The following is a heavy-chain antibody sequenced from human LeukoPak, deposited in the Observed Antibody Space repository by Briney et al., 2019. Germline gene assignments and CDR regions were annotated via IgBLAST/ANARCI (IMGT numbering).Heavy chain of an antibody. Sequence: VASVKVSCKASGYTFTGSYMHWARQAPGQGLEWMGWINPNSGGTNYAQKFQGRATMTRDTSISTAYMELSRLKSDDTAFYYCAKYYYDSYEGYYFDYWGQGTLVTVSS. D-gene: IGHD3-22*01. CDR2: INPNSGGT. CDR3: AKYYYDSYEGYYFDY. J-gene: IGHJ4*02. V-gene: IGHV1-2*02. CDR1: GYTFTGSY.